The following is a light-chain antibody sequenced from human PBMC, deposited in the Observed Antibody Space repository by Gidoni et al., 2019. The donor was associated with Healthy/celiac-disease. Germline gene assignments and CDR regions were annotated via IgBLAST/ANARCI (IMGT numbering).Light chain of an antibody. CDR2: DAS. V-gene: IGKV1-5*01. CDR3: QQYNSYPWT. Sequence: IQITQSPSTLSASVGDRVTITCRASQSISSWLAWYQQKPGKAPKLLIYDASSLESGVPSRFSGRGSGTELTLTISSLQHDDFATYYCQQYNSYPWTFGQGTKVEIK. CDR1: QSISSW. J-gene: IGKJ1*01.